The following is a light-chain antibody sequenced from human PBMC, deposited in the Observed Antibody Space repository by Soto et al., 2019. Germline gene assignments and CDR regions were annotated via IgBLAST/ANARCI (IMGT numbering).Light chain of an antibody. V-gene: IGLV2-8*01. CDR1: SGDVGGYNS. CDR3: SSYAGNNNFV. CDR2: AVT. J-gene: IGLJ1*01. Sequence: QLVLTQPPSASGSPGQSVTISCTGTSGDVGGYNSVSWYQQHPAKAPRLMISAVTQRPSGVPDRFSGSRSGSTASLTISGLQAEDEADYYCSSYAGNNNFVFGTGTKLTVL.